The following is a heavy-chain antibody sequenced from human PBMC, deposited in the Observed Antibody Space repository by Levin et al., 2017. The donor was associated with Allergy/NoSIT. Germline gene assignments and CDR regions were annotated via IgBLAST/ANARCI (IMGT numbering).Heavy chain of an antibody. CDR3: AKEMTTVVPVFDY. V-gene: IGHV3-23*01. D-gene: IGHD4-23*01. CDR1: GFTFSNYA. Sequence: LSCAASGFTFSNYAMSWVRQAPGPFLSFFSSITPRFRPSSAASVTCRFTVSRDNPKNTLYLQMNSLRADDTAVYYCAKEMTTVVPVFDYWGQGTLVTVSS. J-gene: IGHJ4*02. CDR2: ITPRFRP.